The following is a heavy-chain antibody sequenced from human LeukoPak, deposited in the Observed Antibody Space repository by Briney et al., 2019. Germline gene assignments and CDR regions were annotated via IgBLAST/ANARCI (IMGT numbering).Heavy chain of an antibody. CDR3: ARLLRTGNWFDP. Sequence: GASVKVSCKASGYTFTGYYMRWVRQAPGQGLEWMGWINPNRGGTNYAQKFQGRVTMTRDTSISTAYMELSRLRSDDTAVYYCARLLRTGNWFDPWGQGTLVTVSS. J-gene: IGHJ5*02. CDR1: GYTFTGYY. D-gene: IGHD1-14*01. V-gene: IGHV1-2*02. CDR2: INPNRGGT.